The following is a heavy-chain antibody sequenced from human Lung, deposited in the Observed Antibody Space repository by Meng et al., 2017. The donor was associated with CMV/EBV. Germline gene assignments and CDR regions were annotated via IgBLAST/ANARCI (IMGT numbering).Heavy chain of an antibody. J-gene: IGHJ6*02. CDR1: GGSSSSHC. V-gene: IGHV4-34*01. Sequence: PWAVYGGSSSSHCWRSIRQPPGKGLEWKGQINNRGSTNHTPSLKSRVNISVDTAKSQFCLYLNCENDGDTSVYSGARSGYYWRVDVWGQGTAVTVSS. D-gene: IGHD1-20*01. CDR3: ARSGYYWRVDV. CDR2: INNRGST.